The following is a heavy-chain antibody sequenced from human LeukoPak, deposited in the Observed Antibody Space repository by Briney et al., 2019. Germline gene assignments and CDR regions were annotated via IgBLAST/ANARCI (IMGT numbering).Heavy chain of an antibody. CDR1: GGSISTISSSTYY. V-gene: IGHV4-39*01. CDR3: ARQLPTAAADTRGYFDY. CDR2: LFYGENS. D-gene: IGHD6-25*01. Sequence: SETLSLTCTVSGGSISTISSSTYYWGWIRQAPGKGLEWIGSLFYGENSHYNPSLKSRATLSVDPSNNQFSLKLTSVTAADAAVYFCARQLPTAAADTRGYFDYWGQGTVVTVSS. J-gene: IGHJ4*02.